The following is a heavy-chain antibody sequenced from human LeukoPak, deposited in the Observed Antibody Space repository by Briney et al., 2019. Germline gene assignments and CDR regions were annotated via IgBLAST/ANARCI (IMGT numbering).Heavy chain of an antibody. Sequence: GGSLTLSCAASGFSFRSYAMSWVRQAPGKGLEWVSTMTGSGVSTNYADAVRGRFTISRDYSKNTLYLQMNSLRAEDTAVYYCARETRGTVGSYWGRGTLVTVSS. CDR2: MTGSGVST. CDR1: GFSFRSYA. CDR3: ARETRGTVGSY. V-gene: IGHV3-23*01. J-gene: IGHJ4*02. D-gene: IGHD4-23*01.